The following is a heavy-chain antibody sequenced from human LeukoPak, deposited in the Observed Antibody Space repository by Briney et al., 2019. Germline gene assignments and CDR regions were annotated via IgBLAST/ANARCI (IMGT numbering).Heavy chain of an antibody. V-gene: IGHV1-69*13. CDR1: GGTFSSYA. J-gene: IGHJ3*02. CDR3: ARERVTMIVVVGTSPDAFDI. Sequence: ASVKISCKXSGGTFSSYAISWVRQAPRQGLEWMGRIIPIFGTANYAQKFQGRVTITADESTSTAYMELSSLRSEDTAVYYCARERVTMIVVVGTSPDAFDIWGQGTMVTVSS. CDR2: IIPIFGTA. D-gene: IGHD3-22*01.